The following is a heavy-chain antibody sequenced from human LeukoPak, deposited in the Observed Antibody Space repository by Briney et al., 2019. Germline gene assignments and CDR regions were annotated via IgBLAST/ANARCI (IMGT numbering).Heavy chain of an antibody. CDR3: ARMGAIAGASANPDY. V-gene: IGHV4-59*01. J-gene: IGHJ4*02. CDR2: IYYSGTT. Sequence: PSETLSLTCTVSGGSISGYYWSWIRQPPGKGLEWIGHIYYSGTTDYSPSLRSRVTMSLDTSKNQFSLKLSSVTTADTAVYYCARMGAIAGASANPDYWGQGTLVSVSS. D-gene: IGHD4/OR15-4a*01. CDR1: GGSISGYY.